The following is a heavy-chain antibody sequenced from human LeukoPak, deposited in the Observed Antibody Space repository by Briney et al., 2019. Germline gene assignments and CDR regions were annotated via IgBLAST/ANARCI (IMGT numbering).Heavy chain of an antibody. CDR1: GFTFSSYA. D-gene: IGHD5-18*01. Sequence: GGSLRLSCAASGFTFSSYAMSWVRQAPGKGLEWVSAVSSSGGSTNYADSVKGPFTISRDNSKNPLYLQMNSLRAEDTAVYYCGKEGRKTGNTYGYEYDCWGQGTLVTVSS. CDR3: GKEGRKTGNTYGYEYDC. J-gene: IGHJ4*02. CDR2: VSSSGGST. V-gene: IGHV3-23*01.